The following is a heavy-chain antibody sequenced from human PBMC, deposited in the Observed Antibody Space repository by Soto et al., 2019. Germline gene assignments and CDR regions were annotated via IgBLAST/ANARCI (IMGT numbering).Heavy chain of an antibody. J-gene: IGHJ6*02. D-gene: IGHD6-19*01. CDR3: AKVDRYSSGWSSYAPEYYYYSMDV. CDR1: GFTFSIYA. V-gene: IGHV3-23*04. Sequence: EVQLVESGGGLVQPGGSLRLSCAASGFTFSIYALSWVRQTPGKGLEGVSAISGSGDDTYYTDAVKGRFTISRDKSKNTRYLQMSSRRAEDTAIYYCAKVDRYSSGWSSYAPEYYYYSMDVWGQGTTVTVSS. CDR2: ISGSGDDT.